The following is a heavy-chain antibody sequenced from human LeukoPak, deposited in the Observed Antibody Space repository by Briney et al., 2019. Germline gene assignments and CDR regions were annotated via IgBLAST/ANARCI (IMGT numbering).Heavy chain of an antibody. CDR2: IIPIFGTA. CDR1: GGTFSSYA. CDR3: ASKIDCGGDCYSYDY. Sequence: SVKVSCKASGGTFSSYAISWVRQAPGQGLEWMGGIIPIFGTANYAQKFQGRVTITTDESTSTAYMELSSLRSEDTAVYYCASKIDCGGDCYSYDYWGQGTLVTVSS. J-gene: IGHJ4*02. V-gene: IGHV1-69*05. D-gene: IGHD2-21*01.